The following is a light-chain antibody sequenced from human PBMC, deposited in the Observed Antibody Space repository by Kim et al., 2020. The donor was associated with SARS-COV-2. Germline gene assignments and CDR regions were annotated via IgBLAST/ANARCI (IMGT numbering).Light chain of an antibody. V-gene: IGLV2-14*03. Sequence: GQLITMSCTGTSSDVGGYNYVSWYQQYPGKVPKLLIYDVSNRPAGVSNRFSGTKSGNTASLTISGLQAEDEADYYCSSYTGSGTLVFGGGTKLTVL. CDR1: SSDVGGYNY. CDR3: SSYTGSGTLV. J-gene: IGLJ2*01. CDR2: DVS.